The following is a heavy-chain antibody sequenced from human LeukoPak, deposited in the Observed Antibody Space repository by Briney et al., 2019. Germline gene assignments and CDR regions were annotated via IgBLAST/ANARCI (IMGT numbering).Heavy chain of an antibody. Sequence: APVKGSCKASGHTFTTHGISRGRQAPGQGLEWMGWISGYNGNTYYAQKFQGRVTMTTDTSTSTAYMELRSLRSDDTAVYYCARDFAFWSGEDVFDVWGQGTMVTVSS. V-gene: IGHV1-18*01. CDR1: GHTFTTHG. J-gene: IGHJ3*01. D-gene: IGHD3-3*01. CDR3: ARDFAFWSGEDVFDV. CDR2: ISGYNGNT.